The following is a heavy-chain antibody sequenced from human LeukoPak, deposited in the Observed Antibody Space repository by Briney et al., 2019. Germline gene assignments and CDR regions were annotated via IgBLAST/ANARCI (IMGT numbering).Heavy chain of an antibody. CDR2: IITVFGTV. J-gene: IGHJ4*02. Sequence: SVKVSCKASGVTFNSYAVNWARQAPGQGLEWMGGIITVFGTVNYAQKFRGRVTITADESTSTAYMELNSLRSEDTGLYYCARGPIGGGSDYWGQGTLVTVSS. CDR1: GVTFNSYA. V-gene: IGHV1-69*13. D-gene: IGHD3-16*01. CDR3: ARGPIGGGSDY.